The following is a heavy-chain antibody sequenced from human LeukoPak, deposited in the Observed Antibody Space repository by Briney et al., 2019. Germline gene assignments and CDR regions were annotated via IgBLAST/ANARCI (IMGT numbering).Heavy chain of an antibody. D-gene: IGHD3-10*01. CDR3: ARDGYYYGSGSYPVDY. CDR2: IYHSGST. J-gene: IGHJ4*02. Sequence: SETLSLTCTVSGGSISTSNWWNWVRQPPGKGLQWIGEIYHSGSTYYNPSLKSRVTISVDTSKNQFSLKLSSVTAADTAVYYCARDGYYYGSGSYPVDYWGQGTLVTVSS. CDR1: GGSISTSNW. V-gene: IGHV4-4*02.